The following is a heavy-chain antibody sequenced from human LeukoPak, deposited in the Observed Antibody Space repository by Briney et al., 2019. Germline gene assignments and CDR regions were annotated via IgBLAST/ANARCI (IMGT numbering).Heavy chain of an antibody. CDR1: GDTFTFTSHS. D-gene: IGHD3-22*01. J-gene: IGHJ3*02. CDR3: AGFFYDNSGDAFDI. Sequence: SVKVSCKASGDTFTFTSHSITWVRQAPGQGLEWMGGFIPIYGSAKYAQKFQGRVTIISDEATRTVYMELSSLRPEDSAVYYCAGFFYDNSGDAFDIWGQGTMVTVSS. CDR2: FIPIYGSA. V-gene: IGHV1-69*13.